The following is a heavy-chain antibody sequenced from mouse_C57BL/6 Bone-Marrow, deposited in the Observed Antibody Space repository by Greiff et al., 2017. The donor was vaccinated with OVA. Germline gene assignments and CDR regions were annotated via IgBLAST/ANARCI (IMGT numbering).Heavy chain of an antibody. CDR2: ISNGGGST. J-gene: IGHJ4*01. Sequence: EVKLMESGGGLVQPGGSLKLSCAASGFTFSDYYMYWVRQTPEKRLEWVAYISNGGGSTYYPDTVKGRFTISRDNAKNTLYLQMSRLKSEDTAMYYCAKTGTVAMDYWGQGTSVTVSS. CDR1: GFTFSDYY. CDR3: AKTGTVAMDY. D-gene: IGHD4-1*01. V-gene: IGHV5-12*01.